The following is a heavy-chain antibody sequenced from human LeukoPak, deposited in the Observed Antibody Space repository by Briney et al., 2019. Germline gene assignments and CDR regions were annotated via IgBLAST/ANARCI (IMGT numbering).Heavy chain of an antibody. CDR1: GYTFTSYD. J-gene: IGHJ2*01. D-gene: IGHD6-13*01. Sequence: ASVKVSCKASGYTFTSYDINWVRQATGQGLEWMGWMNPNSGNTGYAQKFQGRVTMTRNTSISTAYMELSSLRSEDTAEYYCARTYSRYWYFDLWGRGTLVTVSS. CDR3: ARTYSRYWYFDL. V-gene: IGHV1-8*01. CDR2: MNPNSGNT.